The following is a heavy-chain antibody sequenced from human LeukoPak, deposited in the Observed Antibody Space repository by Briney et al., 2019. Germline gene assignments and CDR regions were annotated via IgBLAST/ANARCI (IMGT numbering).Heavy chain of an antibody. V-gene: IGHV4-4*02. CDR3: ARGHPPILLWFGEPTWYFDY. CDR1: GGSISSSNW. Sequence: SGTLSLTCTVSGGSISSSNWWGWVRQPPGKGLEWIGEINHSGSTNYNPSLKSRVAISVDTSKNQFSLKLSSVTAADTAVYYCARGHPPILLWFGEPTWYFDYWGQGTLVTVSS. CDR2: INHSGST. J-gene: IGHJ4*02. D-gene: IGHD3-10*01.